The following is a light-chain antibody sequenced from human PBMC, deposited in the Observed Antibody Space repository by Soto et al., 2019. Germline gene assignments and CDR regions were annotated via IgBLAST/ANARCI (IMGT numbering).Light chain of an antibody. CDR1: QSVSSN. Sequence: EIVMTQSPATLSVSPGERATLSCRASQSVSSNLGWYQQKPGQAPRLLIYGAFIRATGIPARFSGSGSGTEFTLTIRSLQSEDFAVYYCHQYHNWPPWTFGQGTKVDIK. CDR2: GAF. J-gene: IGKJ1*01. CDR3: HQYHNWPPWT. V-gene: IGKV3D-15*01.